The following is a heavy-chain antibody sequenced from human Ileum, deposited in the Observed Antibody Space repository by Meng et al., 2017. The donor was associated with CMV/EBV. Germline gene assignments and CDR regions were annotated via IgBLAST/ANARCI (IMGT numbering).Heavy chain of an antibody. Sequence: QVPLKDAGTLLGKPSPPLSPTCTVSGDSISRCHYYWSWIRQTPGKGLEWIGHIHDSGSTYYNPSLQSRVTISVDTSKNQFSLKLSSVTAADTAVYYCARVWGIAVRPLDYWGQGTLVTVSS. D-gene: IGHD6-6*01. J-gene: IGHJ4*02. CDR3: ARVWGIAVRPLDY. CDR1: GDSISRCHYY. V-gene: IGHV4-30-4*01. CDR2: IHDSGST.